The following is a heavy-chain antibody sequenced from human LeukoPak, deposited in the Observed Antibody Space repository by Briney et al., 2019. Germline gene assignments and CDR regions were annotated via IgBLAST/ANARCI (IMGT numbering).Heavy chain of an antibody. Sequence: GGSLRLSCAASGFTFSSYAMSWVRQAPGKGLEWVSAISGSGGSTYYADSVKGRFTISRDNSKNTLYLQMNSLRAEDTAVYYCAKGRYYDSSGYLDFDCWGQGTLVTVSS. J-gene: IGHJ4*02. V-gene: IGHV3-23*01. CDR1: GFTFSSYA. CDR3: AKGRYYDSSGYLDFDC. CDR2: ISGSGGST. D-gene: IGHD3-22*01.